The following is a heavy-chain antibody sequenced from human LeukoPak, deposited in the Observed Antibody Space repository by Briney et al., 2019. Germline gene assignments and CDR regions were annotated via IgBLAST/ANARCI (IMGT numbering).Heavy chain of an antibody. CDR2: ISAYNGNT. D-gene: IGHD3-10*01. V-gene: IGHV1-18*01. CDR3: ARDVSEF. CDR1: GYTLTELS. J-gene: IGHJ4*02. Sequence: ASVKVSCKVSGYTLTELSMHWVRQAPGKGLEWMGWISAYNGNTNYAQKLQGRVTMTTDTSTSTAYMELRSLRSDDTAVYYCARDVSEFWGQGTLVTVSS.